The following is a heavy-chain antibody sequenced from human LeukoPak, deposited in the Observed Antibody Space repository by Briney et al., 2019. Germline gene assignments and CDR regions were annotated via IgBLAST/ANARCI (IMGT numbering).Heavy chain of an antibody. CDR3: ARRAGAYSHPYDY. Sequence: GGSLRLSCAASGFTFSSYGMNWIRQTPGKGLEWVSYISSSGSTIYYADSVKGRFTISRDNAKNSLYLQMNSLRAEDTAVYYCARRAGAYSHPYDYWGQGTLVTVSS. V-gene: IGHV3-48*04. CDR2: ISSSGSTI. J-gene: IGHJ4*02. D-gene: IGHD4/OR15-4a*01. CDR1: GFTFSSYG.